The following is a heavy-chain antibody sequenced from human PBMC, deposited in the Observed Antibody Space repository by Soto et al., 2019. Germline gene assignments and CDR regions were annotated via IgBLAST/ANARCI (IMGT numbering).Heavy chain of an antibody. J-gene: IGHJ5*02. CDR1: GGSFSGYY. CDR2: INHSGST. V-gene: IGHV4-34*01. CDR3: ASGPLGWHLNWFDP. Sequence: SETLSLTCAVYGGSFSGYYWSWIRQPPGKGLEWIGEINHSGSTNYNPSLKSRVTISVDTSKNQFSLKLSSVTAADTAVYYCASGPLGWHLNWFDPWGQGTLVTVSS.